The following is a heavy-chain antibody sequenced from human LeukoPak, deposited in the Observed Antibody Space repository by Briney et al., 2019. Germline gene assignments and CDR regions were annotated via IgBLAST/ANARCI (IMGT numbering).Heavy chain of an antibody. J-gene: IGHJ5*02. Sequence: PGGSLRLSCVASGITFSNYAVSWVRQAPEKGLDWVSVISGSAHKIRYADSVKGRFTISRDNSKNTLYLQMNSLRAEDTAVYYCAKSPSDILTGYYPDWFDPWGQGTLVTVSS. D-gene: IGHD3-9*01. V-gene: IGHV3-23*01. CDR1: GITFSNYA. CDR2: ISGSAHKI. CDR3: AKSPSDILTGYYPDWFDP.